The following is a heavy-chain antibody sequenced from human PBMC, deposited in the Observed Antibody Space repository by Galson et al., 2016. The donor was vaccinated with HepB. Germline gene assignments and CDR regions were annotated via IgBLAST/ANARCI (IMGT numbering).Heavy chain of an antibody. CDR2: ISRSGDST. J-gene: IGHJ6*04. Sequence: SLRLSCAASGFTFRNYGMTWVRQAPGKGLEGVSSISRSGDSTDYADSVTGRFTISRDNSKNTLSLQMNSLTADDTAIYYCVQGSTAPAVWGKGTTVTVSS. CDR1: GFTFRNYG. CDR3: VQGSTAPAV. V-gene: IGHV3-23*01. D-gene: IGHD2-2*01.